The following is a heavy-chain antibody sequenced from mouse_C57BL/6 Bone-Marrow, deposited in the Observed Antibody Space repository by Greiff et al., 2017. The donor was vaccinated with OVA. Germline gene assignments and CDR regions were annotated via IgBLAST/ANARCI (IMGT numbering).Heavy chain of an antibody. D-gene: IGHD1-1*01. Sequence: VQGVESGAELVRPGTSVKVSCKASGYAFTNYLIEWVKQRPGQGLEWIGVINPGSGGTNYNEKFKGKATLTADKSSSTAYMQLSSLTSEDSAVYFCARKRYYGSSPGCWGQGTTLTVSS. CDR2: INPGSGGT. CDR1: GYAFTNYL. J-gene: IGHJ2*01. V-gene: IGHV1-54*01. CDR3: ARKRYYGSSPGC.